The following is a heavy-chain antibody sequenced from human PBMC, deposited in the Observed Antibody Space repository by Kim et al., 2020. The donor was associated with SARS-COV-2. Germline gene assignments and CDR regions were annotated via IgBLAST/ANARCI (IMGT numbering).Heavy chain of an antibody. D-gene: IGHD6-19*01. J-gene: IGHJ4*02. CDR2: YM. V-gene: IGHV3-21*01. Sequence: YMYYASSVRGRFTISRDNAKNSLYLQMNSRRAEDTAVYYCARDVVAGTSDYWGQGTLVTVSS. CDR3: ARDVVAGTSDY.